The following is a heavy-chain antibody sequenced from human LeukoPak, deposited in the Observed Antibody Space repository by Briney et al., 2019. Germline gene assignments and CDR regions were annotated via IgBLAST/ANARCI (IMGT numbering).Heavy chain of an antibody. V-gene: IGHV3-69-1*01. Sequence: SCKASGYTFTGYYIHWVRQAPGKGLEWVSSISSSSYIYYADSVKGRFTISRDNAKNSLYLQMNSLRAEDTAVYYCAREGVVPAAMGYYYYGMDVWGQGTTVTVSS. CDR2: ISSSSYI. J-gene: IGHJ6*02. D-gene: IGHD2-2*01. CDR1: GYTFTGYY. CDR3: AREGVVPAAMGYYYYGMDV.